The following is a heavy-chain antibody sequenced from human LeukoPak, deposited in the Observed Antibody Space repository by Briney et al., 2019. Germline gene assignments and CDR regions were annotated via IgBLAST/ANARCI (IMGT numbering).Heavy chain of an antibody. CDR3: AKSICGGDCYSPSEYIWFDP. J-gene: IGHJ5*02. CDR2: ITSSGGRT. Sequence: GGSLRLSCAASGFTFSNYAMTWVRQAPGRGLEWVSVITSSGGRTEYADSVKGRFTMSRDNSKNTLYLQMNSLRVDDTATYYCAKSICGGDCYSPSEYIWFDPWGQGTLVTASS. D-gene: IGHD2-21*02. CDR1: GFTFSNYA. V-gene: IGHV3-23*01.